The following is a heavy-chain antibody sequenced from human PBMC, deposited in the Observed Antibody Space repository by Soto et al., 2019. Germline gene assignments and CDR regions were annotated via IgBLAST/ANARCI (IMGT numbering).Heavy chain of an antibody. CDR1: GGSFSGYY. J-gene: IGHJ5*02. CDR2: INHSGST. Sequence: PLETLSLTCAVYGGSFSGYYWSWIRQPPGKGLEWIGEINHSGSTNYNPSLKSRVTISVDTSKNQFSLKLSSVTAADTAVYYCAMSVIAAAVEWFDPWGQGTLVTVSS. CDR3: AMSVIAAAVEWFDP. D-gene: IGHD6-13*01. V-gene: IGHV4-34*01.